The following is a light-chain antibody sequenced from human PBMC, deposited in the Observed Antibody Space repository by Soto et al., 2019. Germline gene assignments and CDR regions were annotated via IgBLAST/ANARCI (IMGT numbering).Light chain of an antibody. Sequence: EFVLTQSPGTLSLPPGERATLSCRASQTVRNNYLAWYQQKPGQAPRLLIYDASSRATGIPDRFSGGGSGTDFTLTISRLEPEDFAVYYCQQFSSYPLTFGGGTKVEIK. CDR3: QQFSSYPLT. CDR2: DAS. J-gene: IGKJ4*01. CDR1: QTVRNNY. V-gene: IGKV3-20*01.